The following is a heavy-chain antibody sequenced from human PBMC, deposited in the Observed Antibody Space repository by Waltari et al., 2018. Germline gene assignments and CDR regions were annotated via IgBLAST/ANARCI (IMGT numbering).Heavy chain of an antibody. Sequence: QVQLVQSGAEVKKPGSSVKVSCKASGGTFSSHAVSWVRQAPGQEPEWLGRITPSLNISDYAQKCQGRVTLTADKSTNTAYMDLTSLRSEDTAIYYCARSPVATPGSWFDPWGQGTLITVSS. D-gene: IGHD1-1*01. J-gene: IGHJ5*02. CDR2: ITPSLNIS. V-gene: IGHV1-69*04. CDR1: GGTFSSHA. CDR3: ARSPVATPGSWFDP.